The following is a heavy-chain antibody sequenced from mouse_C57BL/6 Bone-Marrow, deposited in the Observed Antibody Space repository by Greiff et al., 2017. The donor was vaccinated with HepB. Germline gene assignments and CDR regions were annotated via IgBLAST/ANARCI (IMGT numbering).Heavy chain of an antibody. V-gene: IGHV7-1*01. CDR3: ARDATAQAPHYYAMDY. CDR2: SRNKANDYTT. D-gene: IGHD3-2*02. Sequence: EVQRVESGGGLVQSGRSLRLSCATSGFTFSDFYMEWVRQAPGKGLEWIAASRNKANDYTTEYSASVKGRFIVSRDTSQSILYLQMNALRAEDTAIYYCARDATAQAPHYYAMDYWGQGTSVTVSS. CDR1: GFTFSDFY. J-gene: IGHJ4*01.